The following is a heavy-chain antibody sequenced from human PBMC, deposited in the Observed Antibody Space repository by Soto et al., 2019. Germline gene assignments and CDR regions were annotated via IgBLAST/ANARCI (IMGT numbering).Heavy chain of an antibody. D-gene: IGHD3-10*01. CDR3: ARGLRASFGVRLSYSFYGGDV. CDR2: INHSGST. V-gene: IGHV4-34*01. J-gene: IGHJ6*02. Sequence: QVQLQQWGAGLLKPSETLSLTCAVFGGSFSDYYWTWIRQPPGKGLECIGEINHSGSTNYNPSLKSRVTISIATSKNQFPLNLRSVPAADTAVYYCARGLRASFGVRLSYSFYGGDVWGQGTTVTVSS. CDR1: GGSFSDYY.